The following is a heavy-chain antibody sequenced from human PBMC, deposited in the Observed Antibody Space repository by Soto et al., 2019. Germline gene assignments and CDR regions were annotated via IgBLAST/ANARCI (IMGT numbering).Heavy chain of an antibody. Sequence: ASVKVSCKASGYTFTSYDIYWVRQATGQGLEWMGWMNPNTGNSGYAQKFQGRVTVTSDTSINTVHMELSSLRSEDTAVYYCARRAETNGWNGFGANKYYFDFWGQGTLVTVSS. CDR3: ARRAETNGWNGFGANKYYFDF. CDR1: GYTFTSYD. V-gene: IGHV1-8*01. CDR2: MNPNTGNS. D-gene: IGHD1-1*01. J-gene: IGHJ4*02.